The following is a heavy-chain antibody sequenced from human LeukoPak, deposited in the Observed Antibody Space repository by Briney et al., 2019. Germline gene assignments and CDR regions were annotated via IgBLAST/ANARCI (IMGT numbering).Heavy chain of an antibody. CDR3: ARGPIVVVPAAVPYYYYYGMDV. Sequence: ASVKVSCKASGYTFTCYYMHWVRQAPGQGLEWMGWINPNSGGTNYAQKFQGWVTMTRDTSISTAYMELSRLRSDDTAVYYCARGPIVVVPAAVPYYYYYGMDVWGQGTTVTVSS. V-gene: IGHV1-2*04. CDR2: INPNSGGT. D-gene: IGHD2-2*01. J-gene: IGHJ6*02. CDR1: GYTFTCYY.